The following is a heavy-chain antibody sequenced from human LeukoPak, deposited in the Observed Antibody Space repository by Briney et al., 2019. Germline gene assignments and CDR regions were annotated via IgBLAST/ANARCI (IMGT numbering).Heavy chain of an antibody. Sequence: GGSLRLSCAASGFTFSSYSMNWVRQAPGKGLEWVSGVTSGGGHIYYADFVKGRFTISRDDSKNTLFLQMDSLRVEDTAVYYCVTGDPIWFDPWGQGTLVTLSS. D-gene: IGHD3-10*01. CDR1: GFTFSSYS. CDR3: VTGDPIWFDP. CDR2: VTSGGGHI. V-gene: IGHV3-23*01. J-gene: IGHJ5*02.